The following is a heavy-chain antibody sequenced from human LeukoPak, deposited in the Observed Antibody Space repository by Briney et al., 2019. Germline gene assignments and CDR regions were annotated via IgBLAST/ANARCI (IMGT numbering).Heavy chain of an antibody. V-gene: IGHV3-21*01. CDR1: GFTFSTYS. Sequence: GGSLRLSCAASGFTFSTYSMNWVRQAPGEGLEWVSSISSSSSYIYYADSLKGRFTISRDNAKNSLYLQMNSLRAEDTAVYYCARIQLNSYYYYMDAWGKGTTVTVSS. D-gene: IGHD2-2*01. CDR3: ARIQLNSYYYYMDA. J-gene: IGHJ6*03. CDR2: ISSSSSYI.